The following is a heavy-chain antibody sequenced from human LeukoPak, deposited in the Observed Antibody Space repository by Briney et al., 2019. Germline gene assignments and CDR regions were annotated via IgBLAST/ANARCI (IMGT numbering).Heavy chain of an antibody. Sequence: ASVKVSCKASGYTFTGYYMHWVRQAPGQGLEWMGWINPNSGGTNYAQKFQGRVTMTRDMSTSTAYMELSSLRSEDTAVYYCAAGFRSIAARDFDYWGQGTLVTVSS. CDR3: AAGFRSIAARDFDY. D-gene: IGHD6-6*01. J-gene: IGHJ4*02. CDR1: GYTFTGYY. V-gene: IGHV1-2*02. CDR2: INPNSGGT.